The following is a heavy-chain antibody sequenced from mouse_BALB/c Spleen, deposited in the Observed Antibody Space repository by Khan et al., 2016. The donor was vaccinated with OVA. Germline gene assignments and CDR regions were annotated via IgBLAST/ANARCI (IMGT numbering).Heavy chain of an antibody. CDR2: ISTGGSYT. Sequence: EVELVESGGDLVKPGGSLKLACAASGFTFSTFGMSWVRQTPDKRLEWVATISTGGSYTYYPDIVKGRFIISRDNAKNTLDLQMSSPKSEDTAMYYCTRLAYYYDSEGFAYWGQGTLVTVSA. J-gene: IGHJ3*01. CDR1: GFTFSTFG. D-gene: IGHD1-1*01. CDR3: TRLAYYYDSEGFAY. V-gene: IGHV5-6*01.